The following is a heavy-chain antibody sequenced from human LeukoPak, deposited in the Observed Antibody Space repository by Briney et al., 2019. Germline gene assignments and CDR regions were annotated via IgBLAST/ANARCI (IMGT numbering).Heavy chain of an antibody. J-gene: IGHJ4*02. V-gene: IGHV3-64D*09. D-gene: IGHD5-18*01. CDR3: VRRGYSYGFDY. Sequence: PGGSLRLSCSASGFAFSSSPMHWVRQAPGKGLEYVSTISSNGGGTFYADSVKGRFTISRDSSRNTLYLQMSSLRAEDTAVYYCVRRGYSYGFDYWGQGTLVTVSS. CDR2: ISSNGGGT. CDR1: GFAFSSSP.